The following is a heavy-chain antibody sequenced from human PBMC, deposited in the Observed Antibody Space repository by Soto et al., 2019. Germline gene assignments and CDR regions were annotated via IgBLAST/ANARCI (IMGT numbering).Heavy chain of an antibody. J-gene: IGHJ6*03. CDR1: GGSISSYY. Sequence: SETLSLTCTVSGGSISSYYGSWIRQPPGKGLEWIGYIYYSGSTNYNPSLKSRVTISVDTSKNQFSLKLSSVTAADTAVYYCGYSSSESYYMDVWGKGTTVTVSS. V-gene: IGHV4-59*08. CDR2: IYYSGST. CDR3: GYSSSESYYMDV. D-gene: IGHD6-6*01.